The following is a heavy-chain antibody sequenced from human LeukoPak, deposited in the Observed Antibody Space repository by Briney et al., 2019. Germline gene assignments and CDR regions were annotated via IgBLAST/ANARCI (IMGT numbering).Heavy chain of an antibody. Sequence: SETLSLTCSVSGASISTYYWSWIRQPPEKGLEWIGYIHYSGSTSYNPSLKSRVTISVATSKNQFSLKLTSVTAADTAVYFCAREGPGRFGAPGPNVYSIDYWGQGALVTVSS. V-gene: IGHV4-59*01. CDR2: IHYSGST. CDR1: GASISTYY. J-gene: IGHJ4*02. CDR3: AREGPGRFGAPGPNVYSIDY. D-gene: IGHD3-10*01.